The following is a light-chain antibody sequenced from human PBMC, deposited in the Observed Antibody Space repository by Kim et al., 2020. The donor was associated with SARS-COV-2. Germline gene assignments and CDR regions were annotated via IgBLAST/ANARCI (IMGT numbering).Light chain of an antibody. Sequence: GQSITISCTGSSSDVGRYNYVSWYQQHPGKAPKLMIYDVSKRPSGVSNRFSGSKSGNTASLTISGLQAEDEADYYCSSYTSSSTWVFGGGTQLTVL. V-gene: IGLV2-14*04. CDR1: SSDVGRYNY. CDR2: DVS. J-gene: IGLJ3*02. CDR3: SSYTSSSTWV.